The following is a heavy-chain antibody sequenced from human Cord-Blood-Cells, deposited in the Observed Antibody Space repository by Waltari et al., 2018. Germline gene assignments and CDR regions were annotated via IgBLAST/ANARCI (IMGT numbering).Heavy chain of an antibody. V-gene: IGHV3-9*01. J-gene: IGHJ4*02. CDR3: AKARYSYGYEFDY. Sequence: EVQLVESGGGLVQPGRSLRLSCAASGFTCDDYAMHWVRQAPGKGREWVSVIRGNTGSIGYAESVKGRFTISRDNAKNSLYLQMNSLRAEDTALYYCAKARYSYGYEFDYWGQGTLVTVSS. CDR2: IRGNTGSI. D-gene: IGHD5-18*01. CDR1: GFTCDDYA.